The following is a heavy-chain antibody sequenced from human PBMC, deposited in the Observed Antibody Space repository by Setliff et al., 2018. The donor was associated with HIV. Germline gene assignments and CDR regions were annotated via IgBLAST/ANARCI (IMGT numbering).Heavy chain of an antibody. Sequence: SETLSLTCTVSGGSITRTPYYWGWIRQPPGKGLEWIGSIHHSGTAYDNPSLKSRVTISVDTSKNQFSLTLTSVTAADTAVYYCARQQHSRGLKIWNYWGQGTL. CDR3: ARQQHSRGLKIWNY. J-gene: IGHJ4*02. D-gene: IGHD6-19*01. V-gene: IGHV4-39*01. CDR2: IHHSGTA. CDR1: GGSITRTPYY.